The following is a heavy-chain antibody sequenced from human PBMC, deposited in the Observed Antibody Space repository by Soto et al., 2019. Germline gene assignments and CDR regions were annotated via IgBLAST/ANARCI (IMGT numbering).Heavy chain of an antibody. CDR1: GFTFSSYA. V-gene: IGHV3-30-3*01. CDR2: ISYDGSNK. D-gene: IGHD2-21*02. J-gene: IGHJ4*02. CDR3: ARDCLVFCGGDCMGCDY. Sequence: GGSLRLSCEASGFTFSSYAIHWVRQAPGRGLEWVAVISYDGSNKYYADSVKGRFSVSRDDSMSTVYLQMNSLRAEDTALYYCARDCLVFCGGDCMGCDYWGPGPQVTVTS.